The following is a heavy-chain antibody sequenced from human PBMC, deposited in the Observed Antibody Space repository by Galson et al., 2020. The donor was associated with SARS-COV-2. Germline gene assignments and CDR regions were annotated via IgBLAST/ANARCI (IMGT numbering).Heavy chain of an antibody. CDR3: ARTSIAVAGTDY. CDR1: EHPYTSYY. CDR2: FVPGASYP. V-gene: IGHV5-10-1*01. D-gene: IGHD6-19*01. Sequence: GQSLEHSCTASEHPYTSYYGSWLRQMRGEGLATTALFVPGASYPNYRPSFQGHVTISADKSISTAYLQWSSLKASDTAMYYWARTSIAVAGTDYWGQGTLVTVSS. J-gene: IGHJ4*02.